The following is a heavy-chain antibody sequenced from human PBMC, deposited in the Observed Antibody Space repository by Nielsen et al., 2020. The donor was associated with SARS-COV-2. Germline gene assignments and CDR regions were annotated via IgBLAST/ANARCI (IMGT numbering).Heavy chain of an antibody. CDR1: GFTFSGSA. D-gene: IGHD1-26*01. Sequence: GGSLRLSCAAPGFTFSGSAMHWVRQASGKGLEWVGRIRSKAETYATSYAASVKGRFTISRDDSKNTAYLQMNSLKTEDTAVYYCTRQLLVGATPPDYWGQGTLVTVSS. J-gene: IGHJ4*02. V-gene: IGHV3-73*01. CDR3: TRQLLVGATPPDY. CDR2: IRSKAETYAT.